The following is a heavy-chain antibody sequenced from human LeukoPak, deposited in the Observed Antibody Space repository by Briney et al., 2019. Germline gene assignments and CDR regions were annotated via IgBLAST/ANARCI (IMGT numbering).Heavy chain of an antibody. Sequence: GESLKISCKGSGYSITNYWIGCVLRMPGKSLKWMGIIYPGDSDARYSPSFQSQVTISADTSINPAYLQWSSLTASDTAMYYCARRRDLYSGSYYPFDYWGQGTLVTVSS. CDR3: ARRRDLYSGSYYPFDY. D-gene: IGHD1-26*01. CDR2: IYPGDSDA. J-gene: IGHJ4*02. V-gene: IGHV5-51*01. CDR1: GYSITNYW.